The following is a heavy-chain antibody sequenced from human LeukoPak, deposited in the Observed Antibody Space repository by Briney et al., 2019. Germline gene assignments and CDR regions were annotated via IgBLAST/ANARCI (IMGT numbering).Heavy chain of an antibody. CDR2: IYYSGST. J-gene: IGHJ4*02. D-gene: IGHD6-13*01. Sequence: SETPSLTCTVSGGSISSSSYYWGWIRQPPGKGLEWIGNIYYSGSTYYNPSLKSRVTISVDTSKNQFSLKLSSVTAADTAVYYCARDSSSWYYYFDYWGQGTLVTVSS. V-gene: IGHV4-39*07. CDR3: ARDSSSWYYYFDY. CDR1: GGSISSSSYY.